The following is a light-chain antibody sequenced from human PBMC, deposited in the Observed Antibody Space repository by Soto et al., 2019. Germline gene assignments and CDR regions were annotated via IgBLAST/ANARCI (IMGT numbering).Light chain of an antibody. V-gene: IGKV1-5*01. J-gene: IGKJ5*01. Sequence: DIQITHSPSTLSASVGERGIRSCRASQSISRRLAWYQQKPGKAPRLLIYDVSTLESGVPSRFSGSGSGTEFTLTISSLQPDDFATYYCQHYNSYPITFGQGTRLEI. CDR1: QSISRR. CDR2: DVS. CDR3: QHYNSYPIT.